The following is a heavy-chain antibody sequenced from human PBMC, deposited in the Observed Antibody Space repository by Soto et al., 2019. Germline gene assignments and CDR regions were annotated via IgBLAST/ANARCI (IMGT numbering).Heavy chain of an antibody. CDR2: ISWNSGSI. Sequence: PGGSLRLSCAASGFTFDDYAMHWVRQAPGKGLEWVSGISWNSGSIGYADSVKGRFTISRDNAKNSLYLQMNSLRAEDTALYYCAKASRREHTIFGVVIKDPDYYYYCMDVWGKGTTVTVSS. V-gene: IGHV3-9*01. CDR1: GFTFDDYA. CDR3: AKASRREHTIFGVVIKDPDYYYYCMDV. D-gene: IGHD3-3*01. J-gene: IGHJ6*03.